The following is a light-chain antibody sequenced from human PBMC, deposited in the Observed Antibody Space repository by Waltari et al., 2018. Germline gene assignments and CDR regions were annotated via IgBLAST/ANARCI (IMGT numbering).Light chain of an antibody. V-gene: IGKV3-15*01. CDR1: ESVSSN. Sequence: EILMTQSPATLSASPGERATLSCRASESVSSNLAWYQHKPGQAPRRLIFGTSPRATGIPARFSGSGSGTEFTLTISSMQSEDFAVYYCQQYNNWPTFGQGTKVEIK. CDR2: GTS. CDR3: QQYNNWPT. J-gene: IGKJ1*01.